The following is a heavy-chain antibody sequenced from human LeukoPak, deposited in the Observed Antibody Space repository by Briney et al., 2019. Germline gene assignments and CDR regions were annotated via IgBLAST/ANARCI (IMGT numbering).Heavy chain of an antibody. CDR2: IIPILGIA. CDR3: ARDRGSGSYPYYFDY. Sequence: GASVKVSCKASGGTFSSYATSWVRQAPGQGLEWMGRIIPILGIANYAQKFQGRVTITADKSTSTAYMELSSLRSEDTAVYYCARDRGSGSYPYYFDYWGQGTLVTVSS. J-gene: IGHJ4*02. D-gene: IGHD1-26*01. V-gene: IGHV1-69*04. CDR1: GGTFSSYA.